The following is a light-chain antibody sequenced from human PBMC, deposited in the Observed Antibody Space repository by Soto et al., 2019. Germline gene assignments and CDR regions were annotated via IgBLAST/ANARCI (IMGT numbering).Light chain of an antibody. J-gene: IGLJ1*01. Sequence: QSALTQPASVSGSPGQSITISCTGTSSDVGGYNYVSWYQQHPGKAPKLMIYDVSNRPSGVSNRFSGSKSGNTASLTISGXQAEDEADYYCSSYTSSSTLLYVFGTGTKVTVL. CDR1: SSDVGGYNY. CDR2: DVS. CDR3: SSYTSSSTLLYV. V-gene: IGLV2-14*01.